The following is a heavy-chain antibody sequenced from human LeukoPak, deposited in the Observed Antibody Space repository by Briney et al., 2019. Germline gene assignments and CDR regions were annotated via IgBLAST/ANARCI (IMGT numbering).Heavy chain of an antibody. V-gene: IGHV3-23*01. CDR1: GFTFYMYA. D-gene: IGHD3-22*01. CDR2: MCGTAGCT. J-gene: IGHJ5*01. CDR3: AKDRPNFHENSGHYYRRDGDS. Sequence: GGSLRLSCQASGFTFYMYAMSWVRQAPGKGLEWVASMCGTAGCTFYPDSVKGRFTISRDNSKNVLYLRMNSLTDEDTAIYYCAKDRPNFHENSGHYYRRDGDSWGQGTLVTVSS.